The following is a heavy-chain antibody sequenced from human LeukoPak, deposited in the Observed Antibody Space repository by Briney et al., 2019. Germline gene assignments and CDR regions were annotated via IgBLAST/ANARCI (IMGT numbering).Heavy chain of an antibody. J-gene: IGHJ5*02. CDR2: INHSGST. CDR1: GGSFSGYY. CDR3: ARRGYCSSTSCYERRRSFDP. V-gene: IGHV4-34*01. D-gene: IGHD2-2*01. Sequence: SETLSLTCAVYGGSFSGYYWSWIRQPPGKGLEWIGEINHSGSTNYNPSLKSRVTISVDTSKSQFSLKLSSVTAADTAVYYCARRGYCSSTSCYERRRSFDPWGQGTLVTVSS.